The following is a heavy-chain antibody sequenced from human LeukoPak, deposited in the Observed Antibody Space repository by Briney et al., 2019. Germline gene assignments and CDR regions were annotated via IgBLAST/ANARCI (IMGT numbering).Heavy chain of an antibody. CDR3: ALRRSMYCSGGSCYSGYYGMDV. CDR1: GFTFSSYE. CDR2: ISSSGSTI. V-gene: IGHV3-48*03. J-gene: IGHJ6*04. Sequence: PGGSLRLSCAASGFTFSSYEMNWVRQAPGKGLEWVSYISSSGSTIYYADSVKGRFTISRDNAKNLLYLQMNSLRAEDTAVYYCALRRSMYCSGGSCYSGYYGMDVWGKGTTVTVSS. D-gene: IGHD2-15*01.